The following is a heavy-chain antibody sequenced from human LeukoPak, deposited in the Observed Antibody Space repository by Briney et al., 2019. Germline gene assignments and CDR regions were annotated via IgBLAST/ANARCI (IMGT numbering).Heavy chain of an antibody. Sequence: GGSLRLSCTVSGFTVSSNSMSWVRQAPGKGLEWVSAISGSGGSTYYADSVKGRFTISRDNSKNTLYLQMNSLRAEDTAVYYCAKDDRWLERKGTDYWGQGTLVTVSS. D-gene: IGHD1-1*01. CDR3: AKDDRWLERKGTDY. CDR1: GFTVSSNS. CDR2: ISGSGGST. J-gene: IGHJ4*02. V-gene: IGHV3-23*01.